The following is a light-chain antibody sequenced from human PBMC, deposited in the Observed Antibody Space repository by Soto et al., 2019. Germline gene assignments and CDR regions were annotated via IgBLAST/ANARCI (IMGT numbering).Light chain of an antibody. V-gene: IGKV3-15*01. CDR2: GAS. Sequence: EIVMTQSPATLSVSPGERATISCRASQGVSSYLAWYQQKPGQAPRLLIYGASTRPTGIPARLSGSGSGTEVTLTTSSLQSEDFVVYYCQQNNNWPPLTFGGGTKVEIK. CDR1: QGVSSY. CDR3: QQNNNWPPLT. J-gene: IGKJ4*01.